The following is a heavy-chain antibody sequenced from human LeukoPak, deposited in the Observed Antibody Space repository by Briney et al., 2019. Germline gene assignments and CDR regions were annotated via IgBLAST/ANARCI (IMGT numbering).Heavy chain of an antibody. CDR2: IDWDDDK. D-gene: IGHD3-22*01. CDR1: GFSLRSSGMC. J-gene: IGHJ4*02. V-gene: IGHV2-70*11. CDR3: ARISDHYDSSGYSVFDY. Sequence: SGPALVKPTQTLTLTCTFSGFSLRSSGMCVSWIRQPPGKALEWLARIDWDDDKYYSTSLKTRLTISKDTSKNQVVLTMINMDPVDVATYYCARISDHYDSSGYSVFDYWGQGILVTVSS.